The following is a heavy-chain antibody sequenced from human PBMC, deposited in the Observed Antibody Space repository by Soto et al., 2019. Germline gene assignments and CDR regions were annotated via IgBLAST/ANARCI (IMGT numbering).Heavy chain of an antibody. Sequence: SEPLSLTCTVSGGSISSYYWSWIRQPPGKGLEWIGYIYFRGTTNYNPSLKSRVTMSADTSKNQFSLKLNSVTAADTAVYYCARMNYYDTSGYPFDYWGQGMMVTVSS. V-gene: IGHV4-59*01. CDR2: IYFRGTT. J-gene: IGHJ4*02. CDR3: ARMNYYDTSGYPFDY. D-gene: IGHD3-22*01. CDR1: GGSISSYY.